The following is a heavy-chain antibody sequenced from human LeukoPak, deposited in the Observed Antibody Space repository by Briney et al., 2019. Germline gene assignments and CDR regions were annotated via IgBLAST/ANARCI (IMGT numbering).Heavy chain of an antibody. V-gene: IGHV4-59*08. CDR1: GGSINSYY. Sequence: SETLSLTCAVSGGSINSYYWSWIRQPPGKGLEWIGYIYDSGSTNYNPSLKSRVTISVDTSKNQFSLKLSSVTAPDTAVYFCARGFRGPNFDHWGQGTLVTVSS. CDR2: IYDSGST. CDR3: ARGFRGPNFDH. J-gene: IGHJ4*02. D-gene: IGHD3-10*01.